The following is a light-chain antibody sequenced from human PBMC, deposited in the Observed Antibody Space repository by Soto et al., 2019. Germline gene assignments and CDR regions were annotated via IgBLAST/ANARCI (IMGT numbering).Light chain of an antibody. CDR1: QSVSSN. V-gene: IGKV3-15*01. CDR2: RAS. J-gene: IGKJ1*01. Sequence: EIVMTQSPATLSVSPGERATLSCRASQSVSSNLAWNQQKPGQAPRLLIYRASTRPTGIPARFSGSGSGTEFTITSSGLPAEDFAVYYCQQYNNWPPRAWTFGQGTKVEIK. CDR3: QQYNNWPPRAWT.